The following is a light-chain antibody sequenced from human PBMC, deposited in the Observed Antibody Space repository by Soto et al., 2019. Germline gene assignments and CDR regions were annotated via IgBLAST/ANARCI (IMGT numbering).Light chain of an antibody. CDR1: SSDVGNYNF. CDR3: GSFTTSSTWV. J-gene: IGLJ3*02. CDR2: EVS. Sequence: QSALTQPASVSGSPGQSITISCTGTSSDVGNYNFVSWYQHHQGKAPKLMIYEVSKRPSGVSNRFSGSKSANTASLTISGLQAEDEADYYCGSFTTSSTWVFGGGTKLTVL. V-gene: IGLV2-14*01.